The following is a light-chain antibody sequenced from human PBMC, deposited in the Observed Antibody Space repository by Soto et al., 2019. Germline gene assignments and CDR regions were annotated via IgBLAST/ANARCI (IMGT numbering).Light chain of an antibody. CDR1: QGISSY. CDR3: QQLNSYPSIT. J-gene: IGKJ5*01. Sequence: DIQLTQSPSFLSASVGDSVTITCRASQGISSYLAWYQQKPGKAPKLLIYAASTLQSGVPSRFSGSGSGTEFTLTISSLQPEDSATYYCQQLNSYPSITFGQGTRLEIK. V-gene: IGKV1-9*01. CDR2: AAS.